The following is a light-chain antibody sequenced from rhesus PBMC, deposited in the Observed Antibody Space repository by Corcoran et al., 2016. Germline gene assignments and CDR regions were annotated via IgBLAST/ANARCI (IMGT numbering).Light chain of an antibody. V-gene: IGKV1-21*01. CDR2: KAS. Sequence: DIQMTQSPSSLSASVGDRVTITCRASQGISSWLAWYQQKPGKAPKLLIYKASSLQSGVPSRFSGSGSGNGFTLPISSLQPEGFATYYCQLYNSAPWTFGQGTKVEIK. CDR3: QLYNSAPWT. J-gene: IGKJ1*01. CDR1: QGISSW.